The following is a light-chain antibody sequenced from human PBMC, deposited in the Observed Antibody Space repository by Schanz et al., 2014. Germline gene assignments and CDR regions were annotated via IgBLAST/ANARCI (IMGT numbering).Light chain of an antibody. V-gene: IGKV3-20*01. CDR1: QSVSSSY. CDR3: QQYNNWPRT. Sequence: EIVLTQSPGTLSLSPGDRATLSCRASQSVSSSYLAWYQQKPGQAPRLLICGASSRATGIPDRFSGSGSGTDFTLTISRLEPEDFALYYCQQYNNWPRTFGHGTKVEIK. CDR2: GAS. J-gene: IGKJ1*01.